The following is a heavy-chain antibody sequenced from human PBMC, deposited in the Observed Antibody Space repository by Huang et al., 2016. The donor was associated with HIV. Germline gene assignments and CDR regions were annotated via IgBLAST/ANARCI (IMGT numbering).Heavy chain of an antibody. CDR1: GFSLTTTGVG. J-gene: IGHJ4*02. Sequence: QITLRESGPALVKPTQTLTLTCTFSGFSLTTTGVGVGWIRQPPGQALEWLAFIYSNGDGRYSPYLSSRHTITKDTSKNPVVLTMTNMDPVDTATYYCAHSTDASAATFYFDFWGQGTLVAVSS. V-gene: IGHV2-5*01. CDR2: IYSNGDG. D-gene: IGHD1-1*01. CDR3: AHSTDASAATFYFDF.